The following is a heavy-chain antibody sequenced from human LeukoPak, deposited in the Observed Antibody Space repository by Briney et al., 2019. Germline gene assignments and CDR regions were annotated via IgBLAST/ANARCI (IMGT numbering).Heavy chain of an antibody. Sequence: PSETLSLTCSVSGGSIGNGDYYWGWIRQAPGKGLEWIGSIFFGGSTHYNPSLKSRATISVDTSKNQFSLKLTSVTAADAAMYYCARQLPIAAADTRGYFDYWGQGTVVTVSS. CDR1: GGSIGNGDYY. J-gene: IGHJ4*01. V-gene: IGHV4-39*01. CDR2: IFFGGST. CDR3: ARQLPIAAADTRGYFDY. D-gene: IGHD6-25*01.